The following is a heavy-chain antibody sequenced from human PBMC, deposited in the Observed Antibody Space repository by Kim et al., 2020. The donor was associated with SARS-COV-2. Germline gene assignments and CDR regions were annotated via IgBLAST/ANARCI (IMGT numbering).Heavy chain of an antibody. CDR1: GFTFSSYG. CDR3: AKEGGLWFGESGMDV. Sequence: GGSLRLSCAASGFTFSSYGMHWVRQAPGKGLEWVAVISYDGSNKYYADSVKGRFTISRDNSKNTLYLQMNSLRAEDTAVYYCAKEGGLWFGESGMDVWG. D-gene: IGHD3-10*01. CDR2: ISYDGSNK. V-gene: IGHV3-30*18. J-gene: IGHJ6*02.